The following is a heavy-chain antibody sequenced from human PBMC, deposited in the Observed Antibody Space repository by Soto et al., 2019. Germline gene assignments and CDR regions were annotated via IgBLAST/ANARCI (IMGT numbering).Heavy chain of an antibody. CDR2: ISYDGSNK. J-gene: IGHJ4*02. V-gene: IGHV3-30*18. CDR3: ANVLRLDY. CDR1: GFTFSSYG. D-gene: IGHD2-8*01. Sequence: QVQLVESGGGVVQPGRSLRLSCAASGFTFSSYGMHWVRQAPGKELEWVAVISYDGSNKYYADSVKGRFTISRDNSKNTLYLQMNSLRAEDTAVYYCANVLRLDYWGQGTLVTVSS.